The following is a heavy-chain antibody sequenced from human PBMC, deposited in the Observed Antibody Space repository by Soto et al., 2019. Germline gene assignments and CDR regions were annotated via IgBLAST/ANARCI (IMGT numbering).Heavy chain of an antibody. D-gene: IGHD2-8*02. Sequence: GGSLRLSCSVSGFNFMSYAMHWVRRAPGRRLEHVSAISRDGRITYYAASVNDRFTITRDNSKNTLYLQMSSLSVDDTAVYYCAKDQWGLSGEWLGGYFDHWGQGTQVTV. CDR2: ISRDGRIT. CDR3: AKDQWGLSGEWLGGYFDH. CDR1: GFNFMSYA. V-gene: IGHV3-64D*06. J-gene: IGHJ4*02.